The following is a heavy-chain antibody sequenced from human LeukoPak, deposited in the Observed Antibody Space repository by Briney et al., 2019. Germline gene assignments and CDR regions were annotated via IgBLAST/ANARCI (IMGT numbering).Heavy chain of an antibody. J-gene: IGHJ4*02. CDR1: GFTFSNYV. D-gene: IGHD2-15*01. CDR2: INGGGGST. CDR3: VKDGRRSPPC. V-gene: IGHV3-23*01. Sequence: GGSLRLSCAASGFTFSNYVMSWVRQAPGKGPEWVSGINGGGGSTFYAESVKGRFTISRDNSKNTLCLQMNSLRAEDTAVYYCVKDGRRSPPCWGQGTLVTVSS.